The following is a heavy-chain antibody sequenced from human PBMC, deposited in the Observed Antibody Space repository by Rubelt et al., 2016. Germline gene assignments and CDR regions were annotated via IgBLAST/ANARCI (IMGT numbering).Heavy chain of an antibody. J-gene: IGHJ6*02. CDR1: GFTFSSYA. CDR2: ISGSGGST. V-gene: IGHV3-23*01. Sequence: GFTFSSYAMSWVRQAPGKGLEWVSAISGSGGSTYYADSVKGRFTISRDNSKNTQYLQMNSLRAEDTAVYYCAKREFIAAAGTWVYGMDVWGQGTTVTVSS. D-gene: IGHD6-13*01. CDR3: AKREFIAAAGTWVYGMDV.